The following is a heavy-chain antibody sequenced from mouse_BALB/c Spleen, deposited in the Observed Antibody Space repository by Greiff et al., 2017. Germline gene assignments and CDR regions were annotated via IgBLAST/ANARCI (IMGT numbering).Heavy chain of an antibody. CDR3: ARHDATATWFAY. J-gene: IGHJ3*01. CDR2: ISNGGGST. CDR1: GFTFSSYT. D-gene: IGHD1-2*01. V-gene: IGHV5-12-2*01. Sequence: DVHLVESGGGLVQPGGSLKLSCAASGFTFSSYTMSWVRQTPEKRLEWVAYISNGGGSTYYPDTVKGRFTISRDNAKNTLYLQMSSLKSEDTAMYYCARHDATATWFAYWGQGTLVTVSA.